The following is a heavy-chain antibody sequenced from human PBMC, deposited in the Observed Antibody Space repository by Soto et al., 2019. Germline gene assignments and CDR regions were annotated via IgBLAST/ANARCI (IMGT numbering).Heavy chain of an antibody. CDR1: GGSISSYY. J-gene: IGHJ6*02. CDR2: IYYSGST. V-gene: IGHV4-59*08. Sequence: PSETLSLTCTVSGGSISSYYWSWIRQPPGKGLEWIGYIYYSGSTNYNPSLKSRVTISVDTSKNQFSLKLSSVTAADTAVYYCARHLPWFGEYYYGMDVWGQGTTVTVS. D-gene: IGHD3-10*01. CDR3: ARHLPWFGEYYYGMDV.